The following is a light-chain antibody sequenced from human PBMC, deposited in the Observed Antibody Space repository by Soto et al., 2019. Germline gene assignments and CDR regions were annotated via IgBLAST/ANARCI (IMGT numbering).Light chain of an antibody. CDR1: QSVCSRC. Sequence: ETVLTQSPGTLSLSPGERVTLSCRASQSVCSRCLAWYQQKPGQSPRLLIYGASSRATGIPDRFSGSGSGTDFTLTIRRLEPEDFALYYCQHYGTTPWTFGQGTKVGIK. J-gene: IGKJ1*01. CDR2: GAS. CDR3: QHYGTTPWT. V-gene: IGKV3-20*01.